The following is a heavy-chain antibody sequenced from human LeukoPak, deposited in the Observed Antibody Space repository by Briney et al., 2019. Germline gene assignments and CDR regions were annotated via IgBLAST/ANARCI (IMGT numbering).Heavy chain of an antibody. CDR1: GFTFSGSA. V-gene: IGHV3-73*01. CDR2: TRSKANSYAT. J-gene: IGHJ6*02. Sequence: GGSLRLSCAASGFTFSGSAMHWVRQASGKGLEWVGRTRSKANSYATAYAASVKGRFTISRDDSKNTAYLQMNSLKTEDTAVYYCHTGATFGMDVWGQGTTVTVSS. CDR3: HTGATFGMDV. D-gene: IGHD1-26*01.